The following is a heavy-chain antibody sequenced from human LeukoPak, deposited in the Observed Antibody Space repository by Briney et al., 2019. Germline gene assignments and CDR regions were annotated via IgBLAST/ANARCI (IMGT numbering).Heavy chain of an antibody. V-gene: IGHV3-21*04. Sequence: GGSLRLSCAASGFTFSSYSMNWVRQAPGKGLEWVSSISSSSYIYYADSVKGRFTISRDNSKNTLYLQMNSLRSDDMAVYYCARVSVGANDGGYFDYWGQGTLVTVSS. CDR1: GFTFSSYS. CDR3: ARVSVGANDGGYFDY. D-gene: IGHD1-26*01. J-gene: IGHJ4*02. CDR2: ISSSSYI.